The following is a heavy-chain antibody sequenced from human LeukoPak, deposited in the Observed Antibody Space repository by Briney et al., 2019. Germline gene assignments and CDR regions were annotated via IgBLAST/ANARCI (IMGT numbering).Heavy chain of an antibody. CDR2: IILIFGTA. Sequence: SVKVSSNVSGGSFSSYAISWVRRAPGEGLEWVEGIILIFGTANYAQKFQGRVTITADESTSTAYMELSSLRAEDTAVYYCAREEGYRSSGWFYFDYWGQGTLVTVFS. D-gene: IGHD6-19*01. CDR3: AREEGYRSSGWFYFDY. CDR1: GGSFSSYA. J-gene: IGHJ4*02. V-gene: IGHV1-69*13.